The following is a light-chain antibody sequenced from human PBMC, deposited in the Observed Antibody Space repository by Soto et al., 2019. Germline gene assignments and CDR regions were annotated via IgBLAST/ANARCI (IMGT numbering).Light chain of an antibody. CDR2: LAF. Sequence: DIPLTQSPSSLSASVGDRVTITCRAXXSXXXXXNWFQQKPGEAPKLLIYLAFNLQSGVPSRFSGSGSGTDFTLTINSLQPEDFATYYCQQNYMTPYTFGQGTKLEIK. CDR1: XSXXXX. J-gene: IGKJ2*01. V-gene: IGKV1-39*01. CDR3: QQNYMTPYT.